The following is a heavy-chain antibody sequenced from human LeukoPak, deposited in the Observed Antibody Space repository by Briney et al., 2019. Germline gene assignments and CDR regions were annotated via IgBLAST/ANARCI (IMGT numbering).Heavy chain of an antibody. V-gene: IGHV1-69*13. CDR3: ARAPNVLRFLEWDY. Sequence: SVKVSCKASGYTFTGYYMHWVRQAPGQGLEWMGGIIPIFGTANYAQKFQGRVTITADESTSTAYMELSSLRSEDTAVYYCARAPNVLRFLEWDYWGQGTLVTVSS. D-gene: IGHD3-3*01. CDR2: IIPIFGTA. J-gene: IGHJ4*02. CDR1: GYTFTGYY.